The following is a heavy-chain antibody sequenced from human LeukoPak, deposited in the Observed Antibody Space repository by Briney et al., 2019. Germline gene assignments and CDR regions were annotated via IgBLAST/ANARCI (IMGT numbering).Heavy chain of an antibody. CDR1: GFTFSSYG. J-gene: IGHJ4*02. CDR2: IWYDGSNK. Sequence: GGSLRLSCAASGFTFSSYGMHWVRQAPGKGLEWVAVIWYDGSNKYYADSVKGRFTISRDNSKNTLYLQMNSLRAEDTAVYYCARDNDYSNPFDYWGQGTLVTVSS. CDR3: ARDNDYSNPFDY. D-gene: IGHD4-11*01. V-gene: IGHV3-33*01.